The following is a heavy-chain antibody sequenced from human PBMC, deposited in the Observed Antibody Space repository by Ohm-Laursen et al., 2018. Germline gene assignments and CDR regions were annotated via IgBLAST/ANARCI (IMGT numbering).Heavy chain of an antibody. V-gene: IGHV1-46*01. CDR3: ARVISTITMIAQGAFDI. Sequence: ASVKVSCKASGYTFTSYYMHWVRQAPGQGLEWMGIINPSGGSTSYAQKFQGRVTMTRDTSTSTVYMELSSLRSEDTAVYYCARVISTITMIAQGAFDIWGQGTMVTVSS. J-gene: IGHJ3*02. CDR2: INPSGGST. D-gene: IGHD3-22*01. CDR1: GYTFTSYY.